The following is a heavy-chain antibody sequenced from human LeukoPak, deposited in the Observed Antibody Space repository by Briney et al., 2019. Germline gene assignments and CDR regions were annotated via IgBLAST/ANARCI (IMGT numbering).Heavy chain of an antibody. CDR2: VSIGGSFI. V-gene: IGHV3-21*01. CDR1: GFTFSSYV. CDR3: ARNKINTVTTGWYFDL. D-gene: IGHD4-17*01. Sequence: PGGSLRLSCAASGFTFSSYVMNWVRQAPGKGLEWVSFVSIGGSFIYYADSVKGRFTISRDDAKNSLYLQMNSLTAEDTAEYYCARNKINTVTTGWYFDLWGRGTLVSVSS. J-gene: IGHJ2*01.